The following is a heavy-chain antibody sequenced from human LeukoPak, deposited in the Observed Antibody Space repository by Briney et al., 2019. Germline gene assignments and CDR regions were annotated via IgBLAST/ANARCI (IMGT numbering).Heavy chain of an antibody. CDR1: GGSINSYY. CDR3: ARAGYSFGLDY. V-gene: IGHV4-59*01. D-gene: IGHD5-18*01. CDR2: IYYSGST. Sequence: SETLSLTCTVSGGSINSYYWSWIRQSPGKGLEWIGYIYYSGSTNYNPSLKSRATISADTSKNQFSLKLSSVTVADTAVYYCARAGYSFGLDYWGQGTLVTVSS. J-gene: IGHJ4*02.